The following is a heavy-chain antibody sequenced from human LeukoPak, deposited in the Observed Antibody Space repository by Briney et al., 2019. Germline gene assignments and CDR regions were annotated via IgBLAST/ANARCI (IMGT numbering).Heavy chain of an antibody. D-gene: IGHD6-19*01. Sequence: GASVKVSSKASGYTFTSYGISWVRQAPGQGLEWMGWISAYNGNTNYAQKLQGRVTMTTDTSTSTAYMELRSLRSDDTVVYYCARALNSSGWYPYYYYGMDVWGQGTTVTVSS. J-gene: IGHJ6*02. V-gene: IGHV1-18*01. CDR2: ISAYNGNT. CDR1: GYTFTSYG. CDR3: ARALNSSGWYPYYYYGMDV.